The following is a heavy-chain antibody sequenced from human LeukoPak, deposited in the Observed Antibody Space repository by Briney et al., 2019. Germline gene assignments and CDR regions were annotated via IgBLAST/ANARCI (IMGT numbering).Heavy chain of an antibody. Sequence: SETLSLTCAVYGGSFSGYYWSWIRQPPGKGLEWIGEINHSGSTNYNPSLKGRVTISVDTSKNQFPLKLSSVTAADTAVYYCARGLKRMFLGYYYGMDVWGKGTTVTVSS. CDR2: INHSGST. CDR3: ARGLKRMFLGYYYGMDV. V-gene: IGHV4-34*01. D-gene: IGHD2/OR15-2a*01. CDR1: GGSFSGYY. J-gene: IGHJ6*04.